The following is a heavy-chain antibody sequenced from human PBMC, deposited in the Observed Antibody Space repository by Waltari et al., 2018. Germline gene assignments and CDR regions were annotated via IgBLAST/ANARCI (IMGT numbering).Heavy chain of an antibody. CDR3: ARDSHGFDSSGYYSIHAFDI. CDR2: IKQDGSEK. Sequence: EVQLVESGGGLVQPGGSLRLSCAASGFTFSSYWMSWVRQAPGKGLEWVANIKQDGSEKYYVDSVKGRFTISRDNAKNSLYRQMNSLRAEDTAVYYCARDSHGFDSSGYYSIHAFDIWGQGTMVTVSS. D-gene: IGHD3-22*01. CDR1: GFTFSSYW. J-gene: IGHJ3*02. V-gene: IGHV3-7*01.